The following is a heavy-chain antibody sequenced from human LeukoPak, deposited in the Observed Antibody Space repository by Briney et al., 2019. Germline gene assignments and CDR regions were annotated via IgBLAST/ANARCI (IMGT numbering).Heavy chain of an antibody. CDR1: GYTFTSYG. Sequence: ASVKVSCKASGYTFTSYGISWVRQAPGQGLEWMGWISAYNGNTNYAQKLQGRVTMTTDTSTGTAYMELRSLRSDDTAVYYCASAHYYDYVWGSYRHSFFDYWGQGTLVTVSS. J-gene: IGHJ4*02. CDR2: ISAYNGNT. D-gene: IGHD3-16*02. CDR3: ASAHYYDYVWGSYRHSFFDY. V-gene: IGHV1-18*01.